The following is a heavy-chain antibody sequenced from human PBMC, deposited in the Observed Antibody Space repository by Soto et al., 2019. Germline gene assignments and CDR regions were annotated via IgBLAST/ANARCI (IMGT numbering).Heavy chain of an antibody. CDR1: GLTLNNYW. CDR2: IKQDGSEK. Sequence: GGSLRLSCAASGLTLNNYWMSWVRQAPGKGLEWVANIKQDGSEKYYEDSVKGRFTISRDNAKNSLYLQMNSLRAEDTAVYYCARVGWLEVPVYYYYYMDVWGKGTTVTVSS. J-gene: IGHJ6*03. V-gene: IGHV3-7*01. CDR3: ARVGWLEVPVYYYYYMDV. D-gene: IGHD5-18*01.